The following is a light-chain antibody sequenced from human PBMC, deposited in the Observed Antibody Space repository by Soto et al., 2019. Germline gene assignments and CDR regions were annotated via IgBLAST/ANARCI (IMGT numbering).Light chain of an antibody. CDR3: QQSHSSPPT. J-gene: IGKJ1*01. CDR1: QSISNF. V-gene: IGKV1-39*01. CDR2: AAS. Sequence: IQMTQSPSSLSASVGDRVTISCRASQSISNFLNWYQQRQGQVPKLLIYAASNLHTDVPARFSGSGSGTDFTLTITSLQPEDFTTYYCQQSHSSPPTFGQGTKVDIK.